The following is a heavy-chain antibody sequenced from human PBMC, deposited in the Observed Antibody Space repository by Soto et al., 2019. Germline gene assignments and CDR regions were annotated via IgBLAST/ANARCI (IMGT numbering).Heavy chain of an antibody. D-gene: IGHD6-19*01. CDR1: GFTVSSNY. CDR2: IYSGGST. V-gene: IGHV3-66*01. Sequence: GGSLRLSCAASGFTVSSNYMSWVRQAPGKGLEWVSVIYSGGSTYYADSVKGRFTISRDNSKNTLYLQMNSLRAEETAVYYCARDASNNSSGWYSNYYYYYGMDVWGQGTTVTVS. J-gene: IGHJ6*02. CDR3: ARDASNNSSGWYSNYYYYYGMDV.